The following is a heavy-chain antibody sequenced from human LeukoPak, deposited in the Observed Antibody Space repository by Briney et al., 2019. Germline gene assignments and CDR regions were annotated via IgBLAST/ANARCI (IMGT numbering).Heavy chain of an antibody. Sequence: GGSLRLSCAASGFTFSSYAMSWVRQAPGKGLEWVSAISGSGGSTYYADSVKGRFTISRDNSKNTLYLQMNSLRAEDTAVYYCAKDQGSSGWYRVFDYWGQGTLVIVSS. CDR1: GFTFSSYA. CDR3: AKDQGSSGWYRVFDY. V-gene: IGHV3-23*01. CDR2: ISGSGGST. D-gene: IGHD6-19*01. J-gene: IGHJ4*02.